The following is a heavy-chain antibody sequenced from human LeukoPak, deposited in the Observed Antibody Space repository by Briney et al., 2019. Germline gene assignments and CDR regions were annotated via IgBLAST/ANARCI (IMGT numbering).Heavy chain of an antibody. CDR2: IYYSGST. CDR1: GYSISSSNW. CDR3: ARNVDTVMVGGGWFDP. J-gene: IGHJ5*02. D-gene: IGHD5-18*01. Sequence: SDTLSLTCAVSGYSISSSNWWGWIRQPPGKGLEWIGYIYYSGSTYYNPSLKSRVTMSVDTSKNQFSLKLSSVTAVDTAVYYCARNVDTVMVGGGWFDPWGRGTLVTVSS. V-gene: IGHV4-28*01.